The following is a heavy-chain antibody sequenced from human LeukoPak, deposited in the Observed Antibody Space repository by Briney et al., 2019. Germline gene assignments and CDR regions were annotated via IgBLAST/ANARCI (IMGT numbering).Heavy chain of an antibody. V-gene: IGHV4-59*11. Sequence: SETLSLTCTVSGGSISSHYWSWIRQPPGKGLEWIGYIYYSGSTNYNPSLKSRVTMSVDTSKNQFSLKLSSVTAADTAVYYCARGAAVAGIFDYWGQGTLVTVSS. J-gene: IGHJ4*02. CDR3: ARGAAVAGIFDY. CDR2: IYYSGST. CDR1: GGSISSHY. D-gene: IGHD6-19*01.